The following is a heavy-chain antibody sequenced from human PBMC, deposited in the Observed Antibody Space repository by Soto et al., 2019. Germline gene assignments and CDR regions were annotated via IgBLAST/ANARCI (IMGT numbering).Heavy chain of an antibody. V-gene: IGHV1-24*01. D-gene: IGHD2-2*03. CDR2: FDPEDGET. CDR1: GYTLTELS. CDR3: ATVGIVVVPAAMKGSNIHDPRHYYYYYYMDV. Sequence: QVQLVQSGAGVKKPGASVKVSCKVSGYTLTELSMHWVRQAPGKGLEWMGGFDPEDGETIYAQKFQGRVTMTEDTSTDTAYMELSSLRSEDTAVYYCATVGIVVVPAAMKGSNIHDPRHYYYYYYMDVWGKGTTVTVSS. J-gene: IGHJ6*03.